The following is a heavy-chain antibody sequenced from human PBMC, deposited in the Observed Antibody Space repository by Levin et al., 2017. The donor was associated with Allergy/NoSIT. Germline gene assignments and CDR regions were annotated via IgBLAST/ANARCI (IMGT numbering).Heavy chain of an antibody. D-gene: IGHD2-2*01. CDR1: GGSISSSSYY. V-gene: IGHV4-39*01. J-gene: IGHJ5*02. Sequence: SETLSLTCTVSGGSISSSSYYWGWIRQPPGKGLEWIGSIYYSGSTYYNPSLKSRVTISVDTSKNQFSLKLSSVTAADTAVYYCARQWIDCSSTSCPKNNWFDPWGQGTLVTVSS. CDR3: ARQWIDCSSTSCPKNNWFDP. CDR2: IYYSGST.